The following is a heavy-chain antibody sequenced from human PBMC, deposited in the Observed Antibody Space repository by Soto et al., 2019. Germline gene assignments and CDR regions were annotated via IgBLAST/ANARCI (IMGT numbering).Heavy chain of an antibody. D-gene: IGHD4-17*01. Sequence: GSLRLSCAASGFTFSSYAMSWVRQAPGKGLEWVSAISGSGGSTYYADSVKGRFTISRDNSKNTLYLQMNSLRAEDTAVYYCAKLPSTVTTPLYYFDYWGQGTLVTVSS. CDR1: GFTFSSYA. CDR3: AKLPSTVTTPLYYFDY. J-gene: IGHJ4*02. CDR2: ISGSGGST. V-gene: IGHV3-23*01.